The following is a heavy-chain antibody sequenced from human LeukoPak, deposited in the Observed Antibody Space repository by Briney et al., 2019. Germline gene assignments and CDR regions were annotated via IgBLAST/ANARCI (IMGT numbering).Heavy chain of an antibody. CDR1: GYTLTELS. CDR3: ATFSMITFGGVIAQDY. CDR2: FDPEDGET. J-gene: IGHJ4*02. V-gene: IGHV1-24*01. D-gene: IGHD3-16*02. Sequence: ASVKVSCKVSGYTLTELSMHWVRQAPGEGLEWMGGFDPEDGETIYAQKFQGRVTMTEDTSTDTAYMELSSLRSEDTAVYYCATFSMITFGGVIAQDYWGQGTLVTVSS.